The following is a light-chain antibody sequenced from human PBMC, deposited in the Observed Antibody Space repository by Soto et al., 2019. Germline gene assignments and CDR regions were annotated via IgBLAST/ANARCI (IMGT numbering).Light chain of an antibody. CDR2: SAS. Sequence: DIVMTQSPDSLAVSLGERATINCKSSQSVLYSSNNKNYLAWYQQKPGQPPKLLIYSASTRESGVPDRFSGSGSGTDFTLTIRSLQAEDGAVYYCQQYASTPLTFGGGTKVEIK. J-gene: IGKJ4*01. CDR1: QSVLYSSNNKNY. V-gene: IGKV4-1*01. CDR3: QQYASTPLT.